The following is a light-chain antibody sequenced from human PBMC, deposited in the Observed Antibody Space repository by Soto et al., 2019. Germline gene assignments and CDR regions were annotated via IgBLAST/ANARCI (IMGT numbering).Light chain of an antibody. Sequence: QSVLTQPRSVSGSPGQSVTISCTGTSSDVGGYNYVSWYQQHPGKAPKLMIYDVSKRPSGVPDRFSGSKSGNTASLTISGLQAEDEADYYCSSFTSNYFYVFGPGTQLTVL. CDR2: DVS. J-gene: IGLJ1*01. V-gene: IGLV2-11*01. CDR1: SSDVGGYNY. CDR3: SSFTSNYFYV.